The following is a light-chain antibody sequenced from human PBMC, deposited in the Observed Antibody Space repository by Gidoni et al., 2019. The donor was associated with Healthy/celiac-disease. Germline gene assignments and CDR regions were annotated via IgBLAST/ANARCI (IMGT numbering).Light chain of an antibody. CDR1: QSISSY. CDR3: QQSYSTPPG. V-gene: IGKV1-39*01. J-gene: IGKJ1*01. Sequence: DSQMTQSPSSPSASVGDRVTITCRVSQSISSYLNWYQQQPGKAPKLLIYSASSLQRGVPSRCSGSRAGTDFTLTISSLQPEDFATYYCQQSYSTPPGFGQGTKVEIK. CDR2: SAS.